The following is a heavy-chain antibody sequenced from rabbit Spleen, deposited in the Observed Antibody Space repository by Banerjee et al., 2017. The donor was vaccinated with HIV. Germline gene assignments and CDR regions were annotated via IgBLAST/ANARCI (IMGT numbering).Heavy chain of an antibody. Sequence: QEQLEESGGGLVKPEGSLTLTCKASGFFFSDRDVMCWVRQAPGKGLEWIACINAATAKPVYATWAKGRFTISRTSSTTVTLRMTSLTAADRATYFCARDLLGVIGWNFYLWGQGTLVTVS. J-gene: IGHJ4*01. CDR2: INAATAKP. CDR1: GFFFSDRDV. D-gene: IGHD1-1*01. V-gene: IGHV1S45*01. CDR3: ARDLLGVIGWNFYL.